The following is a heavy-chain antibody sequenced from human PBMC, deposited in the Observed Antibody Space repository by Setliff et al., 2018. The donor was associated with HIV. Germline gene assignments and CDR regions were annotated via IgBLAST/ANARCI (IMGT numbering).Heavy chain of an antibody. D-gene: IGHD5-12*01. CDR3: AKDPSRDGYNWGAFDI. CDR2: ISGSGGST. CDR1: GLTFSSYA. V-gene: IGHV3-23*01. Sequence: SLRLSCAASGLTFSSYAMSWVRQAPGKGLEWVSTISGSGGSTYYADSVKGRFTISRDNSKSTLYMQMNSLRAEDTAVYYCAKDPSRDGYNWGAFDIWGQGTMVTVSS. J-gene: IGHJ3*02.